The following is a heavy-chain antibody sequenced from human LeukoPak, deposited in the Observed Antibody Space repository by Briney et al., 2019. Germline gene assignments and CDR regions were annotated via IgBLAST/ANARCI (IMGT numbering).Heavy chain of an antibody. J-gene: IGHJ4*02. Sequence: GGSLRLSCAASGFTFSSYWMSWVRQPPGKGLEWVANIKQDGNEKYYLDSVKGRFTISRDNAKNSLYLQMNSLRAEDTAVYYCATDGSPFDNWGQGTLVTVSS. CDR3: ATDGSPFDN. V-gene: IGHV3-7*01. CDR2: IKQDGNEK. CDR1: GFTFSSYW.